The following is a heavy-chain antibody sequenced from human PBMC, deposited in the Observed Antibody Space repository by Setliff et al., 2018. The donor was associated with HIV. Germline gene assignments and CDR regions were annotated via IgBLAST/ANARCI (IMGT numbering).Heavy chain of an antibody. CDR2: INPNSGGT. Sequence: ASVKVSCKASGYTFISYGITWVRQAPGQGLEWMGRINPNSGGTNYAQKFQGRVTMTRDTSISTAHMELSRLRSDDTAVYYCATKVHCTNGVCLDAFDTWGQGTMVTVSS. CDR1: GYTFISYG. D-gene: IGHD2-8*01. V-gene: IGHV1-2*06. J-gene: IGHJ3*02. CDR3: ATKVHCTNGVCLDAFDT.